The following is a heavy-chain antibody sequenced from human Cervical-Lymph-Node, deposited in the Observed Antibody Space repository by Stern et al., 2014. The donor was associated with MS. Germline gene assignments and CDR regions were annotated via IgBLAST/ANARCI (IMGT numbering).Heavy chain of an antibody. J-gene: IGHJ4*02. D-gene: IGHD6-6*01. V-gene: IGHV4-4*02. CDR2: IYHSGST. CDR1: GGSISSSNW. CDR3: ARVIGEYSSPEGFDY. Sequence: QVQLQESGPGLVKPSGTLSLTCAVSGGSISSSNWGSWVRQPPGKGLEGIGEIYHSGSTNYNPSLKSRVTISVDKSKNQFSLKLSSVTAADTAVYYCARVIGEYSSPEGFDYWGQGTLVTVSS.